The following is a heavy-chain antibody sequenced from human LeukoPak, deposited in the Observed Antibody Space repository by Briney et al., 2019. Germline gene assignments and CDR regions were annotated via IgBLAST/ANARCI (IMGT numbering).Heavy chain of an antibody. D-gene: IGHD3-10*01. V-gene: IGHV3-20*04. CDR2: INWNGGST. CDR1: GFTFDVYG. Sequence: GGSLRLSCAASGFTFDVYGMSWVRQAPGKGLEWVSGINWNGGSTGYADSVKGRFTISRDNAKNSLYLQMNSLRAEDTALYYCARESYGSGPHYFDYWGQGTLVTVSS. J-gene: IGHJ4*02. CDR3: ARESYGSGPHYFDY.